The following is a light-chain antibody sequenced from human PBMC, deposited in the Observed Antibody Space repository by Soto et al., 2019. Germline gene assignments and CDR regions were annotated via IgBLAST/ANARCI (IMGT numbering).Light chain of an antibody. CDR1: QTLLHSSNNKSY. V-gene: IGKV4-1*01. J-gene: IGKJ4*01. Sequence: DIVMTQSPHSLAVSPGESATINCKSSQTLLHSSNNKSYIAWYQQKPGQPLKLLIHWASTRESGVPDRFSGSGSETDFTLTISSLQAEDVAFYYFQQYYSPPPLTFGVGTKVES. CDR3: QQYYSPPPLT. CDR2: WAS.